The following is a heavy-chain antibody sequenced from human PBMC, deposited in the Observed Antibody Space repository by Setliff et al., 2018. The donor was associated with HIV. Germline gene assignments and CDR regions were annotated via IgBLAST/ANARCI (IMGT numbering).Heavy chain of an antibody. V-gene: IGHV3-23*01. CDR2: ILSTGERT. Sequence: GESLRLSCAGSGFTFSNYAMSWVRQAPGEGLEWVSAILSTGERTFYADSVKGRFTISRDNSKNTVYLQMNSLRAEDTAEYYCAKELAASGLGYFDSWGRGILVTVSS. CDR1: GFTFSNYA. D-gene: IGHD3-22*01. J-gene: IGHJ4*02. CDR3: AKELAASGLGYFDS.